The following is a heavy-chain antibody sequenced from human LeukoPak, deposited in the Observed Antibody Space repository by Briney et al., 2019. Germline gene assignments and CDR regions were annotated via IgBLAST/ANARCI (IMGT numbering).Heavy chain of an antibody. J-gene: IGHJ4*02. CDR1: GFTFSDYY. Sequence: GGSLRLSCAASGFTFSDYYMSWIRQAPGKGLEWVSYISSSGSTIYYADSVKGRFTISRDNAKNSLYLQMNSLRAEDTAVYYCARLLWFGELWQPGAYYFDYWGQGTLVTVSS. CDR3: ARLLWFGELWQPGAYYFDY. V-gene: IGHV3-11*04. CDR2: ISSSGSTI. D-gene: IGHD3-10*01.